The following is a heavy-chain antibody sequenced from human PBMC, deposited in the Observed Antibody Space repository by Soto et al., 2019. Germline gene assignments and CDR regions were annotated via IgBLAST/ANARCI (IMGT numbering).Heavy chain of an antibody. D-gene: IGHD1-26*01. J-gene: IGHJ4*02. CDR3: ARREIQGPIDY. CDR2: IYYSGTT. V-gene: IGHV4-28*01. Sequence: QVQLQESGPGLVKPSDTLSLTCAVSGYSISSCNWWGWLQHPPGKGLECMGYIYYSGTTYYNPSLKSRATTSVDTSNYQCPLKLTLVTAVDPAVYYCARREIQGPIDYWGQGTLVTVSS. CDR1: GYSISSCNW.